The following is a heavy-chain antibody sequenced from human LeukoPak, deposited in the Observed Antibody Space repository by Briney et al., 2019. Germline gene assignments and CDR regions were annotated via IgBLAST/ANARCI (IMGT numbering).Heavy chain of an antibody. CDR1: GFTFISYG. Sequence: PGRSLRLSCAASGFTFISYGMHWVRQAPGKGLEWVAVIWYDGSNKYYADSVKGRFTISRDNSKNTLYLQMNSLRAEDTAVYYCAKASAGGGYFDYWGQGTLVTVSS. D-gene: IGHD3-16*01. CDR2: IWYDGSNK. V-gene: IGHV3-33*06. J-gene: IGHJ4*02. CDR3: AKASAGGGYFDY.